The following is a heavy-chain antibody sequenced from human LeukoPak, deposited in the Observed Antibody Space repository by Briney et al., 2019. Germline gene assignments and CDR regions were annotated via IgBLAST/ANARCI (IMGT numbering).Heavy chain of an antibody. CDR3: ASDYYDSSGYYDY. CDR1: GGSISPYY. Sequence: PSETLSLTCTVSGGSISPYYWSWIRQPPGKGLEWIGEINHSGSTNYSPSLKSRVTISVDTSKNQFSLKLSSVTAADTAVYYCASDYYDSSGYYDYWGQGTLVTVSS. CDR2: INHSGST. D-gene: IGHD3-22*01. V-gene: IGHV4-34*01. J-gene: IGHJ4*02.